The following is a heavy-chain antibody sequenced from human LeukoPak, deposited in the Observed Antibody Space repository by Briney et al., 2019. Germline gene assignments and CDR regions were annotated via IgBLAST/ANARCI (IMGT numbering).Heavy chain of an antibody. V-gene: IGHV3-21*01. Sequence: GGSLRLSCAASGFTFSSYSMNWVRQAPGKGLEWVSSISSSSYIYYADSVKGRFTISRDNAKNSLYLQMNSLRAEDTAVYYCASWYYDYVWGSYRPYWGQGTLVTVSS. J-gene: IGHJ4*02. D-gene: IGHD3-16*02. CDR2: ISSSSYI. CDR1: GFTFSSYS. CDR3: ASWYYDYVWGSYRPY.